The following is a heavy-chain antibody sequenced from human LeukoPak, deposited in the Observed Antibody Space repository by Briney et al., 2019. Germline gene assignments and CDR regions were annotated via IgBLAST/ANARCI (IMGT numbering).Heavy chain of an antibody. CDR2: IYSGGTT. Sequence: PEWSLRLSCAAAGFSVSSNFMSWVRQAPGKGLEWVSVIYSGGTTYYADSVKGRFTISRDNSKNTLSLQMNNLRAEDTAVYYCARDGYGNNYMDVWGKGTTVTVSS. V-gene: IGHV3-53*01. CDR3: ARDGYGNNYMDV. CDR1: GFSVSSNF. J-gene: IGHJ6*03. D-gene: IGHD1/OR15-1a*01.